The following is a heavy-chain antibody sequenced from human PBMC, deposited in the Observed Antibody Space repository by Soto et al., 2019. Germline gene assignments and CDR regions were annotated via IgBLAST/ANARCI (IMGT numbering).Heavy chain of an antibody. CDR2: ISSSSSYI. CDR3: ARGLGSPGWFDP. CDR1: GFTFSSYA. D-gene: IGHD6-13*01. J-gene: IGHJ5*02. V-gene: IGHV3-21*01. Sequence: PGGSLRLSCAASGFTFSSYAMSWVRQAPGKGLEWVSSISSSSSYIYYADSVKGRFTISRDNAKNSLYLQMNSLRAEDTAVYYCARGLGSPGWFDPWGQGTLVTVSS.